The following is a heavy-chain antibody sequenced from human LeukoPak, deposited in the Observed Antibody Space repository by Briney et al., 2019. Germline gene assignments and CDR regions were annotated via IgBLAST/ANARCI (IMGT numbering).Heavy chain of an antibody. CDR3: ARQVVYDSSGYYAFDY. CDR1: GGSISSYY. J-gene: IGHJ4*02. D-gene: IGHD3-22*01. V-gene: IGHV4-59*08. CDR2: IYYSGST. Sequence: SETLSLTCTVSGGSISSYYWSWIRQPPGKGLEWIGYIYYSGSTSYNPSLKSRVTISVDTSKNQFSLKLSSVTAADTAVYYCARQVVYDSSGYYAFDYWGQGTLVTVSS.